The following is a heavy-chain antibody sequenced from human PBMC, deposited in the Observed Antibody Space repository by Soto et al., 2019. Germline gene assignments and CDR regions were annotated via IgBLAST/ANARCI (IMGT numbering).Heavy chain of an antibody. Sequence: QLQLQESGPGLVKPAETLSLKCAVSGGSVSSVNYFWGWIRQPPGKGLAWIGNIYYNGDTYYSPSLQSRVTMSLYTAQNQFSLRLTSVTATDTAVYYCARRFIATWNQVNAFDFCGQGTLVTVAS. CDR2: IYYNGDT. CDR1: GGSVSSVNYF. V-gene: IGHV4-39*01. CDR3: ARRFIATWNQVNAFDF. J-gene: IGHJ3*01. D-gene: IGHD3-22*01.